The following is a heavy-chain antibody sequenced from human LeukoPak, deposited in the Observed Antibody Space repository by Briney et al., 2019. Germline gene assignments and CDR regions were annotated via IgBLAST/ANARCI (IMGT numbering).Heavy chain of an antibody. D-gene: IGHD6-19*01. V-gene: IGHV3-30*03. CDR1: GFTFSSYG. CDR2: ISYDGSNK. Sequence: PGGSLRLSCAASGFTFSSYGMHWVRQAPGKGLEWVAVISYDGSNKYYADSVKGRFTISRDNSKNTLYLQMNSLRAEDTAAYYCGRGSSSGWYFFYYWGQGTLVTVSS. J-gene: IGHJ4*02. CDR3: GRGSSSGWYFFYY.